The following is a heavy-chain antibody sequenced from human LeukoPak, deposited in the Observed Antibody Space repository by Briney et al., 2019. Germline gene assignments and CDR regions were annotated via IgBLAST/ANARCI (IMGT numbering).Heavy chain of an antibody. Sequence: PGGSLRLSCAASGLTVSSNYMSWVRQAPGKGLEWVSVIYSGGNTYYADSVKGRFTISRDSSKNTLYLQMNSLRGEDTAVYYCARASISGWFYFDYWGQGTLVTVSS. D-gene: IGHD6-19*01. CDR2: IYSGGNT. CDR3: ARASISGWFYFDY. CDR1: GLTVSSNY. V-gene: IGHV3-53*01. J-gene: IGHJ4*02.